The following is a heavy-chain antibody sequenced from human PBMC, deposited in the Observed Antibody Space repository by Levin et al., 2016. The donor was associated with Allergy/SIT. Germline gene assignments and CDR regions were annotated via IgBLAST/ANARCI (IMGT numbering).Heavy chain of an antibody. J-gene: IGHJ3*02. D-gene: IGHD2-2*01. Sequence: ASVKVSCKASGYTFTGYYMHWVRQAPGQGLEWMGWINPNSGGTNYAQKFQGRVTMTRDTSISTAYMELSRLRSDDTAVYYCARPIVVVPAAIGAFDIWGQGTMVTVSS. V-gene: IGHV1-2*02. CDR3: ARPIVVVPAAIGAFDI. CDR2: INPNSGGT. CDR1: GYTFTGYY.